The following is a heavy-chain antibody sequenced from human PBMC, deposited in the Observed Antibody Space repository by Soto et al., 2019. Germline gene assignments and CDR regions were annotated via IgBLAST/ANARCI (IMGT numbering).Heavy chain of an antibody. CDR1: GYPLIDYY. CDR3: ARKTGYISDWYYFDL. V-gene: IGHV1-2*02. CDR2: ISPKSGGT. Sequence: XSVKVSCKASGYPLIDYYSHWVRQAPGQGFEWMGRISPKSGGTNYAQKFQGRVTMTWDTSLNTAYMELSSLMSEDTAVYYCARKTGYISDWYYFDLWGQGTLVTVSS. J-gene: IGHJ4*02. D-gene: IGHD6-19*01.